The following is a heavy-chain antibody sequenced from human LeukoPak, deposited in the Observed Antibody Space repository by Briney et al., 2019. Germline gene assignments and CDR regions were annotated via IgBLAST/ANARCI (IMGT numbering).Heavy chain of an antibody. CDR2: ICYSGRT. CDR3: ARHSGTYMDY. Sequence: SETLSLTRTVSDGSISGSYWNWIRQPPGKGLEWIGNICYSGRTNYNPSLKSRVTISVDTSKNQVSLKLTSVTAADTAVYYCARHSGTYMDYWGQGTLVTVSS. D-gene: IGHD1-26*01. J-gene: IGHJ4*02. V-gene: IGHV4-59*08. CDR1: DGSISGSY.